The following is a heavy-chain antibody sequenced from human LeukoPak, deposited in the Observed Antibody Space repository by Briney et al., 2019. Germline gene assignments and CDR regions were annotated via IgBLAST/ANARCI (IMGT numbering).Heavy chain of an antibody. CDR1: GYIFTSYY. CDR3: ARVYYYDSSGYYGEIDY. D-gene: IGHD3-22*01. Sequence: ASVKVSCKASGYIFTSYYMHWVRQAPGQGLEWMGIINPSGGSTSYAQKFQGRVTMTRDTSTSTVYMELSSLRSEDTAVYYCARVYYYDSSGYYGEIDYWGQGTLVTVSS. J-gene: IGHJ4*02. CDR2: INPSGGST. V-gene: IGHV1-46*01.